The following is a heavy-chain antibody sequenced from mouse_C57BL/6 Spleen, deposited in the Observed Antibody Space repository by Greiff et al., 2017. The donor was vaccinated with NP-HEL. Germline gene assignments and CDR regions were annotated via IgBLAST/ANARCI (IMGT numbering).Heavy chain of an antibody. CDR2: IDPEDGET. J-gene: IGHJ4*01. V-gene: IGHV14-2*01. CDR3: AGSVDY. CDR1: GFNIKVYY. Sequence: EVQLQQSGAELVKPGASVKLSCTASGFNIKVYYMHWVKQRTEQGLEWIGRIDPEDGETTYAPKFQGKASITADTSSNTAYLQLSSLTSEDSAVFYCAGSVDYWGQGTSVTVSA.